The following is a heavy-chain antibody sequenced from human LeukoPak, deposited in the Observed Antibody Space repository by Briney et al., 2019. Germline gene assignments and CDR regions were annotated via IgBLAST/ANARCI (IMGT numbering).Heavy chain of an antibody. CDR2: IKQDGSEK. Sequence: GGSLRLSCAASGFTFSSYWMNWVRQAPGRGREWVANIKQDGSEKHYVDSVKGRFTISRDNAQNSLYLQINSLRAEDTAVYYCARSLGVVAPYYYYGMDVWGQGTTVTVSS. V-gene: IGHV3-7*01. J-gene: IGHJ6*02. CDR1: GFTFSSYW. CDR3: ARSLGVVAPYYYYGMDV. D-gene: IGHD3-3*01.